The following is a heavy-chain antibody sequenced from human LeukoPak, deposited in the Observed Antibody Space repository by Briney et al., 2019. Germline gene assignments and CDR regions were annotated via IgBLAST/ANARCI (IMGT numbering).Heavy chain of an antibody. D-gene: IGHD1-14*01. CDR3: TRDRSRAEDD. Sequence: GGAPRVSCAAPGFTLCGDWMSWGPPAPGEGVEWVANINQGGSDKYYVDSVKGRFTISRDNANNLLYLQMNSLRGEDTAVYYCTRDRSRAEDDWGQGTLVTVSS. J-gene: IGHJ4*02. CDR2: INQGGSDK. V-gene: IGHV3-7*01. CDR1: GFTLCGDW.